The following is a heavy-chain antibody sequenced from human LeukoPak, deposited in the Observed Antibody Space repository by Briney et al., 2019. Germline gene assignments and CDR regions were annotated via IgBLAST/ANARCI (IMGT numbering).Heavy chain of an antibody. D-gene: IGHD6-19*01. J-gene: IGHJ4*02. CDR1: GFTFSSYG. CDR3: AKDPKSLTVATRGPLDY. V-gene: IGHV3-30*18. CDR2: ISYDGSNK. Sequence: GGSLRLSCAASGFTFSSYGMHWVRQAPGKGLEWVAVISYDGSNKYYADSVKGRFTISRDNSKNTLYLQMNSLRAEDTAVYYCAKDPKSLTVATRGPLDYWGQGTLVTVSS.